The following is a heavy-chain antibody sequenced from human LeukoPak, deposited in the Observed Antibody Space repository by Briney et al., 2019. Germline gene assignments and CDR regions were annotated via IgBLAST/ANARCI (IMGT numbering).Heavy chain of an antibody. D-gene: IGHD5-18*01. J-gene: IGHJ5*02. CDR1: GYTFTGYY. CDR3: AREGSKSWDTAMVNNWFDP. CDR2: INPNSGGT. Sequence: GASVKVSCKASGYTFTGYYMHWVRQAPGQGLEWMGRINPNSGGTNYAQKFQGRVTMTRDTSISTAYMELSRLRSDDTAVYYCAREGSKSWDTAMVNNWFDPWGQGTLVTVSS. V-gene: IGHV1-2*06.